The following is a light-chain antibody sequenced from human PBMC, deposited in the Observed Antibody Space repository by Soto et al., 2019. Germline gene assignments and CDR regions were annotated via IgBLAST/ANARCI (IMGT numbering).Light chain of an antibody. J-gene: IGLJ3*02. Sequence: QSALTQPASVSGSPGQSITISCTGTSSDVGSYNLVSWYQQHPGKAPKLMIYEGSKRPSGVSNRFSGSKSGNTASLTISGLQAEGEADYYCCSYAGPWVFGGGTKVTVL. CDR3: CSYAGPWV. V-gene: IGLV2-23*01. CDR2: EGS. CDR1: SSDVGSYNL.